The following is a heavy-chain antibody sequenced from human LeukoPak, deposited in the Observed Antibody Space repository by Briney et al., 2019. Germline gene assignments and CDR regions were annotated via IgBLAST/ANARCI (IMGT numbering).Heavy chain of an antibody. J-gene: IGHJ3*02. CDR1: GGSISSYY. CDR3: ARRLTMGGGDACDI. D-gene: IGHD3-10*01. CDR2: IYYSGST. Sequence: KPSETLSLTCTVSGGSISSYYWSWVRQPPGKGLEWIGYIYYSGSTNYNPSLKSRVTISVDTSKNQFSLKLSSVTAADTAVYYCARRLTMGGGDACDIWGQGTMVTVSS. V-gene: IGHV4-59*08.